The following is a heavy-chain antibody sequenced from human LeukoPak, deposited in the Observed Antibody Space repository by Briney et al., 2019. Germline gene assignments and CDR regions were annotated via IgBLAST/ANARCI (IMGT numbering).Heavy chain of an antibody. Sequence: GGSLRLSCAASGFTFRSYGFHWVRQAPGKGLKWVAFIRYDGSNKYYADSVKGRFTISRDNSKNTLYLQMNSLRAEDTAVYYCAKIGYSGSGVGYYMDVWGKGTTVTVSS. V-gene: IGHV3-30*02. D-gene: IGHD3-10*01. CDR3: AKIGYSGSGVGYYMDV. J-gene: IGHJ6*03. CDR2: IRYDGSNK. CDR1: GFTFRSYG.